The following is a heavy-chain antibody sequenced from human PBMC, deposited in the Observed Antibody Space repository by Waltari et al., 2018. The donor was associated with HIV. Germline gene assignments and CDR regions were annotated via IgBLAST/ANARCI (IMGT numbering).Heavy chain of an antibody. CDR3: ARESRRRIRQGGINWFDP. V-gene: IGHV4-34*01. CDR2: IKQSGRS. CDR1: GGSRTDFY. D-gene: IGHD3-10*01. Sequence: QVQLQQWGAGQLKASETLSLTCAVYGGSRTDFYWTWIRQCPGRGLGWIAGIKQSGRSDFNPSLKRRVTIAMDPAKKQFSVTLKSVTAADTGVYYCARESRRRIRQGGINWFDPWGQGTPVNVLS. J-gene: IGHJ5*02.